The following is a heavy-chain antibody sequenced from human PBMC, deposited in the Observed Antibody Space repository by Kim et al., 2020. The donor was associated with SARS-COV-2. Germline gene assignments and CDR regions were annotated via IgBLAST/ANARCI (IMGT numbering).Heavy chain of an antibody. Sequence: SETLSLTCTVSGGSISSRSHCWGWIRQPPGKGLEWIGSIYYSGFTYYNPSLKSRVTISLDTSKNQFSLKLSSVTAADTAVYYCARQGTTVTTYNWFDPWGQGTLVTVSS. CDR1: GGSISSRSHC. CDR2: IYYSGFT. V-gene: IGHV4-39*01. CDR3: ARQGTTVTTYNWFDP. J-gene: IGHJ5*02. D-gene: IGHD4-17*01.